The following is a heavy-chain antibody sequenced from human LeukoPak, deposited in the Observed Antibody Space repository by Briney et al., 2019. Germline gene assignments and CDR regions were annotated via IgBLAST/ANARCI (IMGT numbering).Heavy chain of an antibody. V-gene: IGHV3-23*01. J-gene: IGHJ6*02. CDR3: AKDGILYDILTGQGGMDV. CDR2: ISGSGGST. D-gene: IGHD3-9*01. CDR1: GFTFSSYA. Sequence: PGGSLRLSCAASGFTFSSYAMSWVRQAPGKGLEWVSAISGSGGSTYYADSVKGRFTISGDNSKNTLYLQMNSLRAEDTAVYYCAKDGILYDILTGQGGMDVWGQGTTVTVSS.